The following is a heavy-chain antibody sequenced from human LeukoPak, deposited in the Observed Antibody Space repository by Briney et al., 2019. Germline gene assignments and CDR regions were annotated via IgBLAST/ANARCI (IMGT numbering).Heavy chain of an antibody. CDR1: GFTFHYYA. D-gene: IGHD6-13*01. CDR2: IGAGGGDT. J-gene: IGHJ5*02. Sequence: PGGSLRLSCAASGFTFHYYAMSWVRQAPGKGLEWVSTIGAGGGDTYYADSVKGRFTISRDNSKDTLFLQMNSLRAEDTAVYYCAKSPEAPLSYSSTWYEWFDPWGQGTLVTVSS. CDR3: AKSPEAPLSYSSTWYEWFDP. V-gene: IGHV3-23*01.